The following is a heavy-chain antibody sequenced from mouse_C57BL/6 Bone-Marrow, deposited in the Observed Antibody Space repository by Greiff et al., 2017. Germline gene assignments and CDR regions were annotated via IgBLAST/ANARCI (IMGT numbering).Heavy chain of an antibody. D-gene: IGHD3-2*02. CDR3: ARSETAQALDY. J-gene: IGHJ2*01. CDR1: GYTFPSYT. V-gene: IGHV1-4*01. Sequence: VKVVESGAELARPGASVKMSCKASGYTFPSYTMHWVKQRPGQGLEWIGYINPSSGYTKYNQKFKDKATLTADKSSSTAYMQLSSLTSEDSAVYYCARSETAQALDYWGQGTTLTVSA. CDR2: INPSSGYT.